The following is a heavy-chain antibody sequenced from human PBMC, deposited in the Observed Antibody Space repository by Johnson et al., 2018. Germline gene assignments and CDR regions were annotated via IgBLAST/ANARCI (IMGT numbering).Heavy chain of an antibody. D-gene: IGHD3-3*01. Sequence: QVQLVESGGDVVQPGRSLRLSCVASGFTFSSYAMHWVRKAPGKGLEWVALISYDGSNKYHADSVKGRFTVSRDSSKTTRYLQLNSLRAEDTAVYYGAKDPRKWWSGNYGMDVWGQGTTVTVSS. V-gene: IGHV3-30-3*01. CDR1: GFTFSSYA. CDR3: AKDPRKWWSGNYGMDV. CDR2: ISYDGSNK. J-gene: IGHJ6*02.